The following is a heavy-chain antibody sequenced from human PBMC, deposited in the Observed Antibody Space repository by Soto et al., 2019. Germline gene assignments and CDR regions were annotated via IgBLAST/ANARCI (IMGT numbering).Heavy chain of an antibody. D-gene: IGHD5-12*01. CDR1: GFTFSSYA. CDR3: ARVENRDGYNLGWYFDY. J-gene: IGHJ4*02. Sequence: GGSLRLSCAASGFTFSSYAMHWVRQAPGKGLEWVAVISYDGSNKYYADSVKGRFTISRDNSKNTLYLQMSSLRAEDTAVYYCARVENRDGYNLGWYFDYWGQGTLVTVSS. CDR2: ISYDGSNK. V-gene: IGHV3-30-3*01.